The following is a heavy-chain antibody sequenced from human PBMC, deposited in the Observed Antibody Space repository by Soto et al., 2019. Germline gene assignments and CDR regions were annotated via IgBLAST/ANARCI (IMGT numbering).Heavy chain of an antibody. CDR2: IRGGGSGA. Sequence: EVQLLESGGGLVQPGGSLRLSCTASGFTFSDHAMTWVRQAPGKGLEWVSGIRGGGSGAYYADSVKGRFTVSRANSNNTLFLQMDSLRDEDTAVSYCAIDLWWYTHWGQGTLVTVSS. V-gene: IGHV3-23*01. CDR3: AIDLWWYTH. D-gene: IGHD2-15*01. J-gene: IGHJ4*02. CDR1: GFTFSDHA.